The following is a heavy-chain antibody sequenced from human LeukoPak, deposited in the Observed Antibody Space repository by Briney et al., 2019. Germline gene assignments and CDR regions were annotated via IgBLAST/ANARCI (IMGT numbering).Heavy chain of an antibody. J-gene: IGHJ3*02. CDR2: INPNSGGT. V-gene: IGHV1-2*02. D-gene: IGHD3-22*01. CDR1: GYTFTGYY. CDR3: ARDYRSSGYSPWGTTDDDAFDI. Sequence: ASVKVSCKASGYTFTGYYMHWVRQAPGQGLEWMGWINPNSGGTNYAQKFQGRVTMTRDTSISTAYMELSRLRSDDTAVYYCARDYRSSGYSPWGTTDDDAFDIWGQGTMVTVSS.